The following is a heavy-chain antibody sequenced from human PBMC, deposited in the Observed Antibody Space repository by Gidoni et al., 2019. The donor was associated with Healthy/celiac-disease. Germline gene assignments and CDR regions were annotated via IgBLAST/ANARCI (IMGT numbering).Heavy chain of an antibody. D-gene: IGHD1-26*01. CDR2: ISSSSSYT. CDR1: RVSLSNYY. V-gene: IGHV3-11*05. J-gene: IGHJ4*02. Sequence: QVQLVEPGGGLVKPGGSLRLSCAASRVSLSNYYMSWIRQATGKGLEWVSYISSSSSYTNYADSVKGRFIISRDNAKNSLYLQMNSLRAEDTAVYYCARVMWGIVAPLDYWGQGTLVTVSS. CDR3: ARVMWGIVAPLDY.